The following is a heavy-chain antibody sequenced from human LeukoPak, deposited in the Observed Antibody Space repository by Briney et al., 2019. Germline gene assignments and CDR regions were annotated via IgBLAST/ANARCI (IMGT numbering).Heavy chain of an antibody. CDR2: IIPIFGIA. J-gene: IGHJ4*02. D-gene: IGHD4-17*01. CDR1: GGTFNSYA. CDR3: ARDSNGDYGYYFDY. Sequence: SVTVSYKASGGTFNSYAISWVRQAPGQGREWMGRIIPIFGIANYAQKFQGRVTITADKSTSTAYMELSSLRSEDTAVYYCARDSNGDYGYYFDYWGQGTLVTVSS. V-gene: IGHV1-69*17.